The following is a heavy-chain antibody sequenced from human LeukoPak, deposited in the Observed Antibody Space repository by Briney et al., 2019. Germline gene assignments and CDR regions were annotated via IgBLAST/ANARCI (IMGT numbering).Heavy chain of an antibody. CDR1: GFTFSNYW. J-gene: IGHJ6*03. V-gene: IGHV3-7*01. CDR2: IKPDGSEK. CDR3: ARGSYSSSWYNYYMDV. Sequence: GGSLRLSCAASGFTFSNYWMTWVRQAPGKGLEWVANIKPDGSEKYYVDSVKGRFTISRDNAKNSLYLQMNSLRAEDTAVYYCARGSYSSSWYNYYMDVWGKGTTVTVSS. D-gene: IGHD6-13*01.